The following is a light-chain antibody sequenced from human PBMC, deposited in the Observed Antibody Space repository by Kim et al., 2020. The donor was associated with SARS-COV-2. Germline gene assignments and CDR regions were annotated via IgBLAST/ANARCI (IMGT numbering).Light chain of an antibody. Sequence: GQSITISCTGISSDLGGYDYVSWYQQHPGKAPKLMIYDVSNRPSGVSNRFSGSKSGNTASLTISGLQAEDEADYYCSSYTSATPYVFGTGTKVTVL. CDR1: SSDLGGYDY. CDR3: SSYTSATPYV. CDR2: DVS. J-gene: IGLJ1*01. V-gene: IGLV2-14*03.